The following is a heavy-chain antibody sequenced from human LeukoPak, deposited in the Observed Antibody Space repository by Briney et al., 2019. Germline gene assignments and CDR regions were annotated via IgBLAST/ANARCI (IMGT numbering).Heavy chain of an antibody. Sequence: PSETLSLTCSVSGYSISSGHYWGWIRQPPGKGLEWIGSIWHSGSAYYNPSLKSRVTVSVDTSKNQFSLKLISVTAADTAIYYCARDSRLIAAAYFDYWGQGTPVTVSP. CDR2: IWHSGSA. V-gene: IGHV4-38-2*02. D-gene: IGHD6-13*01. CDR3: ARDSRLIAAAYFDY. CDR1: GYSISSGHY. J-gene: IGHJ4*02.